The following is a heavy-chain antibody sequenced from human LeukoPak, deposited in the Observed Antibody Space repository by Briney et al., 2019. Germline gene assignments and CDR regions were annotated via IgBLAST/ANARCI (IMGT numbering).Heavy chain of an antibody. Sequence: SETLSLTCTVSGGSISSSSYYWGWIRQPPGKGLEWIGSIYYSGSTYYNPSLKSRVTISVDTSKNQFSLKLSSVTAADTAVYYCARDRALQTSYYDFWSGYLSYYYYYYMDVWGRGTTVTVSS. D-gene: IGHD3-3*01. CDR1: GGSISSSSYY. V-gene: IGHV4-39*07. CDR2: IYYSGST. J-gene: IGHJ6*03. CDR3: ARDRALQTSYYDFWSGYLSYYYYYYMDV.